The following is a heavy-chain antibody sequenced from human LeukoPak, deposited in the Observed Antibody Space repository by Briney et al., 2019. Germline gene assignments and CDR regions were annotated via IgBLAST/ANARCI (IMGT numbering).Heavy chain of an antibody. CDR2: IHYSGST. J-gene: IGHJ6*02. D-gene: IGHD3-16*01. V-gene: IGHV4-59*12. Sequence: SETLSLTCTVSGGSISSSYWSWIRQPPGKGLEWIGYIHYSGSTNYIPSLKSRVTISVDTSKNQFSLKLSSVTAADTAVYYCARVWGTWYGMDVWGQGTTVTVSS. CDR1: GGSISSSY. CDR3: ARVWGTWYGMDV.